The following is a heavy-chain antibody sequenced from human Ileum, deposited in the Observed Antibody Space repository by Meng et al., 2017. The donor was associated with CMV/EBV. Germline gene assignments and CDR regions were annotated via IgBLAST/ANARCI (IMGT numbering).Heavy chain of an antibody. Sequence: GSLRLSCTVSGGSISSYYWSWIRQPPGKGLEWIGYIYYSGSTNYNPSLKSRVTISVDTSKNQFSLKLSSVTAADTAVYYCARVGYYDSSGYPHSFDYWGQGTLVTVSS. J-gene: IGHJ4*02. CDR3: ARVGYYDSSGYPHSFDY. V-gene: IGHV4-59*01. D-gene: IGHD3-22*01. CDR1: GGSISSYY. CDR2: IYYSGST.